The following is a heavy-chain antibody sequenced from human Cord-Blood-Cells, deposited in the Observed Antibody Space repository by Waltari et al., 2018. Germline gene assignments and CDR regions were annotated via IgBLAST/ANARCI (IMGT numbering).Heavy chain of an antibody. D-gene: IGHD3-22*01. CDR3: AGGGYYYDSSGYYFDY. CDR2: SYTSGST. CDR1: GGSISSYY. J-gene: IGHJ4*02. V-gene: IGHV4-4*07. Sequence: QVQLQESGPGLVKPSETLSLTCTVSGGSISSYYWSWIRQPAGKGLEWIGRSYTSGSTTINPSHKSRVTISIDTSKNQFCLKRSAVTAAGTAVYYCAGGGYYYDSSGYYFDYWGQGTLVTVSS.